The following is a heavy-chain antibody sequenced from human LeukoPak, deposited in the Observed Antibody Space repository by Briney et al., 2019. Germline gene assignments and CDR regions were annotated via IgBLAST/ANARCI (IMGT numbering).Heavy chain of an antibody. D-gene: IGHD3-3*02. CDR1: GFTFSSYW. CDR2: IKQDGSEM. J-gene: IGHJ4*02. Sequence: GGSLRLSCAASGFTFSSYWMSWVRQAPGKGLGWVANIKQDGSEMHYVDSVKGRITISRDNAMNSLYLQMNSLRAEDTAVYYCARDKSCSSITCSASYFDNWGQGTLVTVSS. V-gene: IGHV3-7*01. CDR3: ARDKSCSSITCSASYFDN.